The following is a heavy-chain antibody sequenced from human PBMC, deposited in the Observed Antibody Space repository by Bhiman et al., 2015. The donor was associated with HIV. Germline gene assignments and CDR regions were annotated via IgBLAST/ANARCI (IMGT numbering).Heavy chain of an antibody. CDR3: ARRDSGSLSFDI. D-gene: IGHD1-26*01. J-gene: IGHJ3*02. V-gene: IGHV3-20*03. Sequence: GYADSVKGRCTISRDNGKNSLYLQMNSLRAEDTALYFCARRDSGSLSFDIWGQGTMVSVSS.